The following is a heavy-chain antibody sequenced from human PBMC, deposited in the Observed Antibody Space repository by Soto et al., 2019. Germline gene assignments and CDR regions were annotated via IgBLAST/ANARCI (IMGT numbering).Heavy chain of an antibody. CDR2: IDWDDDT. V-gene: IGHV2-70*04. J-gene: IGHJ4*02. CDR1: GFSLSTPGIR. CDR3: ARVWIDDYFVY. Sequence: SGPTLVNHTQTLTLAGTFSGFSLSTPGIRVSWIRQPPGKALEWLARIDWDDDTFYSPSLKTRLTISKDTSKNQVVLTVANMDPTDTAIYYCARVWIDDYFVYWRQAALVTVSS. D-gene: IGHD2-2*03.